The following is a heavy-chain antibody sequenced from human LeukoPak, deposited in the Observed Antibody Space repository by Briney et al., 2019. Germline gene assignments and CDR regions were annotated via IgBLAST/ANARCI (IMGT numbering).Heavy chain of an antibody. CDR2: ISYDGSNK. CDR3: ARDNYDSSGYPYY. Sequence: GGSLRLSCAASGFTFSSYAMHWVRQAPGKGLEWVAVISYDGSNKYYADSVKGRFTISRDNSKNTLYLQMNSLRAEDTAVYYCARDNYDSSGYPYYWGQGTPVTVSS. V-gene: IGHV3-30-3*01. J-gene: IGHJ4*02. CDR1: GFTFSSYA. D-gene: IGHD3-22*01.